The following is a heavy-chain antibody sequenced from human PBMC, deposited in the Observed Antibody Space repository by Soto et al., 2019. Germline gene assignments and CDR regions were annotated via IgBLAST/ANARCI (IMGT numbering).Heavy chain of an antibody. Sequence: QVQLVESGGGVVQPGRSLRLSCAASGFTFSSYAMHWVRQAPGKGLEWVAVISYDGSNKYYADSVKGRFTISRDNSKNTLFLQMSSLRAEDTAVYYCARVGRLHYFDYWGQGTLVTVSS. CDR2: ISYDGSNK. CDR3: ARVGRLHYFDY. V-gene: IGHV3-30-3*01. CDR1: GFTFSSYA. J-gene: IGHJ4*02. D-gene: IGHD4-17*01.